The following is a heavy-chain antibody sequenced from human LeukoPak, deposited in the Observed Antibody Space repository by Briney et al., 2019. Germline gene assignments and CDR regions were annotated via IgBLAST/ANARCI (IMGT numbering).Heavy chain of an antibody. CDR3: AKMAYDNSGYPY. J-gene: IGHJ4*02. Sequence: PGGPLRLSCAASGLPFSSYVMSWVRQAPGKGLEWVSTISGTGSSMYYADSVRGRFTISRDNSKNTLYLQMNSLRAEDTAVYYCAKMAYDNSGYPYWGQGTLVTVSS. CDR1: GLPFSSYV. D-gene: IGHD3-22*01. CDR2: ISGTGSSM. V-gene: IGHV3-23*01.